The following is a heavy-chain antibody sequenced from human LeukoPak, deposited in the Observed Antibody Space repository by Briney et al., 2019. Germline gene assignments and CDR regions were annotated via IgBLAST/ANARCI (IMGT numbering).Heavy chain of an antibody. J-gene: IGHJ5*02. D-gene: IGHD3-10*01. CDR3: ARELLRRYWFDP. Sequence: ASVKVSCKASGYTFTGYYMHWVRQAPGQGLEWMGRINLNSGGTNYAQKFQGRVTMTRDTSISTAYMELSRLRSDDTAVYYCARELLRRYWFDPWDQGTLVTVSS. CDR2: INLNSGGT. V-gene: IGHV1-2*06. CDR1: GYTFTGYY.